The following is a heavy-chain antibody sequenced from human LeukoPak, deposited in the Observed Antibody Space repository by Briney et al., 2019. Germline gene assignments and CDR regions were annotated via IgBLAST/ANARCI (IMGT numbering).Heavy chain of an antibody. Sequence: SGGSLRLSCAASGFDFSSNWMHWVRHAPGQGLVWVSRIKGDGISTNYADSVKGRFTISRDIAKNSLYLQMNSLRAEDTAVYYCARDSGSSSWAEFDYWGQGTLVTVSS. V-gene: IGHV3-74*01. CDR1: GFDFSSNW. CDR2: IKGDGIST. D-gene: IGHD6-13*01. CDR3: ARDSGSSSWAEFDY. J-gene: IGHJ4*02.